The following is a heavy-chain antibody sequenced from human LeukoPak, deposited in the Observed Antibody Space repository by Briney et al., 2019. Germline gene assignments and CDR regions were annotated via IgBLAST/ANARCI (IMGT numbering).Heavy chain of an antibody. D-gene: IGHD5-24*01. CDR3: ARDRLGDGYIREFDS. J-gene: IGHJ4*02. CDR2: FGSDLSFR. CDR1: GFTFSHYS. Sequence: GGSLRLSRAGSGFTFSHYSMNWVRQAPGKGLEWVASFGSDLSFRSVADSLKGRFTISRDNAENSLYLHMNSLRAEDTAIYYCARDRLGDGYIREFDSWGQGTLVIVSS. V-gene: IGHV3-21*01.